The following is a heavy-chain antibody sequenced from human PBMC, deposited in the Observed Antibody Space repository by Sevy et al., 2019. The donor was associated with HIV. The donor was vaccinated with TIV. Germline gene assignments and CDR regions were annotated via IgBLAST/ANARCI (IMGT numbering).Heavy chain of an antibody. CDR2: ISYDGSNK. CDR1: GFTFSSYG. D-gene: IGHD3-10*01. V-gene: IGHV3-30*18. CDR3: AKDYLTAMVRGVTPALYYYYGMDV. Sequence: GGSLRLSCAASGFTFSSYGMHWVRQAPGKGLEWVAVISYDGSNKYYAHSVKGRFTISRDNSKNTLYLQMNSLRAEDTAVYYCAKDYLTAMVRGVTPALYYYYGMDVWGQGTTVTVSS. J-gene: IGHJ6*02.